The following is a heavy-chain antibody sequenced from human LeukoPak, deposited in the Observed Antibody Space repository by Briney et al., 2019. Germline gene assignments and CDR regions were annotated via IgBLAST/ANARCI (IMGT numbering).Heavy chain of an antibody. J-gene: IGHJ3*02. CDR2: IFYSGST. CDR1: SGSISTRNYY. CDR3: ATDSWSRDAFDI. V-gene: IGHV4-39*07. D-gene: IGHD3-22*01. Sequence: SETLSLTCTVSSGSISTRNYYWVGVRQPPGKALEWRGNIFYSGSTYYSPSLKSRVTISIDTSKTQFSLKLSSVTAADTAVYYCATDSWSRDAFDIWGQGTMVTVSS.